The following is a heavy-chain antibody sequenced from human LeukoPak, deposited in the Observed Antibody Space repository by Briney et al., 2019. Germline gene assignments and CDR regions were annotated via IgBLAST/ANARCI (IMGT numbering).Heavy chain of an antibody. V-gene: IGHV3-53*04. D-gene: IGHD5-18*01. CDR1: GFTVSTNC. CDR3: ARVDPVMAYYFDL. J-gene: IGHJ4*02. Sequence: GGSLRLSCAASGFTVSTNCMSWVRQAPGKGLEWGSTIWRGETTYYADSVMGRFTISRHNSRSTLYLQMNHLRAEDTAVYYCARVDPVMAYYFDLWGQGTLVTVSS. CDR2: IWRGETT.